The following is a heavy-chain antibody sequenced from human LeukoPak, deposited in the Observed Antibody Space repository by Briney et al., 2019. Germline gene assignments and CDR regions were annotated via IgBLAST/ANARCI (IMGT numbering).Heavy chain of an antibody. CDR3: ARDPRQGGDFWSATNRFDP. CDR2: MHYTGST. D-gene: IGHD3-3*01. Sequence: PSETLSLTCTVSGASISSASYYWAWIRQPPGKGLEWIASMHYTGSTYFNPSLKSRVTISVDTSKNQFSLNLNSVTAADTAVYYCARDPRQGGDFWSATNRFDPWGQGTLVTVSS. J-gene: IGHJ5*02. V-gene: IGHV4-39*07. CDR1: GASISSASYY.